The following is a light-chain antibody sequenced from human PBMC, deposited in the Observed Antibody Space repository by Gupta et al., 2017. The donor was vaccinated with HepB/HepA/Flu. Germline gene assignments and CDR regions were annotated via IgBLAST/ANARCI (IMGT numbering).Light chain of an antibody. CDR1: SSDVGGYNY. CDR3: SASTSGSTPGV. CDR2: YVS. J-gene: IGLJ2*01. Sequence: QPALTQPASVSRLPGQAITIPCTGTSSDVGGYNYVSCYQQHPGKAPKRMIYYVSHRPSGVSNRLSGSKSGNTASLLIMGLQAEDEADDYCSASTSGSTPGVFGGGTKLTVL. V-gene: IGLV2-14*03.